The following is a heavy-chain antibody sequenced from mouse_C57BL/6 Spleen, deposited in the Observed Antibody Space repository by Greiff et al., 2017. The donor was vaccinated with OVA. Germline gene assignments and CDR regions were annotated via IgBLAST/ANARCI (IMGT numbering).Heavy chain of an antibody. CDR1: GYTFTDYE. CDR2: IDPETGGT. J-gene: IGHJ2*01. V-gene: IGHV1-15*01. CDR3: TRSRSNYLFDY. D-gene: IGHD2-5*01. Sequence: VQLQQSGAELVRPGASVTLSCKASGYTFTDYEMHWVKQTPVHGLEWIGAIDPETGGTAYNQKFKGKAILTADKSSSTAYMELRSLTSEDSAVYYCTRSRSNYLFDYWGQGTTRTVSS.